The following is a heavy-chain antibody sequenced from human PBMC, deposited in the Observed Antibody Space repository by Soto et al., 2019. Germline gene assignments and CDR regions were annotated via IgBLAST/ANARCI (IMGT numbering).Heavy chain of an antibody. J-gene: IGHJ6*02. V-gene: IGHV4-34*01. D-gene: IGHD6-13*01. Sequence: SXTLSLTCAVYCGSFSGYYWSWIRQPPVKGLEWIGEINHSGSTNYNPSLKSRVTISVDTSKNQFSLKLSSVTAADTAVYYCARGKTAGFYYYYGMDVWGQGTKVTVYS. CDR1: CGSFSGYY. CDR3: ARGKTAGFYYYYGMDV. CDR2: INHSGST.